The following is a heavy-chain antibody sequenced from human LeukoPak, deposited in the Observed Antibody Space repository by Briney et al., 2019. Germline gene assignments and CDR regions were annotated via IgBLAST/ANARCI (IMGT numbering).Heavy chain of an antibody. J-gene: IGHJ4*02. CDR2: ISSSGSTI. Sequence: GGSLTLSCAASGCTFSSYELNWVRQAPGKGLEWVSYISSSGSTIYYADSVKGRFTISRDTANNSLYLQMTTLRAGVTAVYYCASLSSRMVRGVILNYWGQRTLCTVSS. CDR3: ASLSSRMVRGVILNY. V-gene: IGHV3-48*03. CDR1: GCTFSSYE. D-gene: IGHD3-10*01.